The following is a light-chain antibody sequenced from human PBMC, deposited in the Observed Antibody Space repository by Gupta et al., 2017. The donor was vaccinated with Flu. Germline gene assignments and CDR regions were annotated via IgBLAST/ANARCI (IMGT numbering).Light chain of an antibody. CDR2: RNN. CDR3: EERDDRLEGRV. J-gene: IGLJ2*01. V-gene: IGLV1-44*01. CDR1: SSNIGSNT. Sequence: RVTISCSGSSSNIGSNTVNWYKQFPGTAQHRGSERNNQRPSGVPDRFSGSKAGTSASRDLSGLQSEDEAEDVCEERDDRLEGRVFGGGTKLTVL.